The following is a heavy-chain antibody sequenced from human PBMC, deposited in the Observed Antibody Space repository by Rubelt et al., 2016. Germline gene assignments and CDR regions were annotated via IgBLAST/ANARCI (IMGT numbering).Heavy chain of an antibody. J-gene: IGHJ4*02. CDR2: IDPCDSYI. D-gene: IGHD6-13*01. V-gene: IGHV5-10-1*01. Sequence: EVQLVQSGAEVKKPGESLKISCKGSGYSFTTYWISWVRQTPGKGLEWMGRIDPCDSYINYSPSFQGHVTISADKSISTAYLQWSSLKASDTAMYYCGRGNSWYPLWGQGTLVTVSS. CDR3: GRGNSWYPL. CDR1: GYSFTTYW.